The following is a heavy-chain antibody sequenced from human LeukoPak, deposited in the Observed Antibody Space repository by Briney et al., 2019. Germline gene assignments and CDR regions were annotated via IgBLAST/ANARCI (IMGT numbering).Heavy chain of an antibody. D-gene: IGHD2-15*01. CDR1: GGSISSYY. CDR3: ARAIGESVVVVAATTYYYYYYYMDV. Sequence: SETLSLTCTVSGGSISSYYWSWIRQPPGKGLEWIGYIYYSGSTNYNPSLKSRVTISVDTSKNQFSLKLSSVTAADTAVYYCARAIGESVVVVAATTYYYYYYYMDVWGKGTTVTISS. V-gene: IGHV4-59*01. CDR2: IYYSGST. J-gene: IGHJ6*03.